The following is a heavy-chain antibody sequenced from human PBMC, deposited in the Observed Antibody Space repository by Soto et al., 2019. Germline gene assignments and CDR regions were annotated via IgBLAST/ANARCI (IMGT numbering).Heavy chain of an antibody. J-gene: IGHJ4*02. CDR2: IYPGDSNT. Sequence: GESLKVSCKTSGYSFRSYWIGWVRQMPWKGLEWMGIIYPGDSNTRYSPSFQGQVTISADKSISTAFLQWSSLKAADSAMYYCARLLHRAPVHISPFSPDYWGKETLVT. CDR3: ARLLHRAPVHISPFSPDY. CDR1: GYSFRSYW. V-gene: IGHV5-51*01.